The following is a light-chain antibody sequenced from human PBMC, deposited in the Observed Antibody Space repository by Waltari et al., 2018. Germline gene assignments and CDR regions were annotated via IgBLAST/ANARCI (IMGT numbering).Light chain of an antibody. V-gene: IGKV4-1*01. CDR2: WAS. CDR3: QQYYALPRA. Sequence: DIVMTQSPDSLAVSLGERVTINCKSSQSVLYSSNNKNYLAWYQHKPGQPPKLLIYWASTRESCVPDRFSGSGSGTDFTLTITSLQAEDVAVYYCQQYYALPRAFGQGTKVEI. J-gene: IGKJ1*01. CDR1: QSVLYSSNNKNY.